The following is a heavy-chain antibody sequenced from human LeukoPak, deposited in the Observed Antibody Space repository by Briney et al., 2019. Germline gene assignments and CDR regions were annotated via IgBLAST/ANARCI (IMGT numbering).Heavy chain of an antibody. J-gene: IGHJ6*02. CDR3: AKFLTGFYYYGMDV. CDR2: ISGSGGST. Sequence: PGGSLRLSCAASGFTFSSYAMSWVRQAPGKGLEWVSAISGSGGSTYYADSVRGRFTISRDNSKNTLYLQMNSLRAEDTAVYYCAKFLTGFYYYGMDVWGQGTTVTVSS. V-gene: IGHV3-23*01. D-gene: IGHD3-9*01. CDR1: GFTFSSYA.